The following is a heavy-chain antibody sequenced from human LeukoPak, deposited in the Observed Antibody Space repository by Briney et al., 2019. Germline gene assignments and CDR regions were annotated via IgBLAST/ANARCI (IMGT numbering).Heavy chain of an antibody. J-gene: IGHJ4*02. CDR3: ARDGGSLTLGRTGNYFDS. CDR2: ISGSGGSA. V-gene: IGHV3-23*01. D-gene: IGHD3-16*01. Sequence: GGSLRLSCAASGFTFSNKAMSWVRQAPGKGLEWVSTISGSGGSAYYADSMKGRFTISRDNSKSTLYLQMNSLRVDDTAIYYCARDGGSLTLGRTGNYFDSWGQGTLLTVSS. CDR1: GFTFSNKA.